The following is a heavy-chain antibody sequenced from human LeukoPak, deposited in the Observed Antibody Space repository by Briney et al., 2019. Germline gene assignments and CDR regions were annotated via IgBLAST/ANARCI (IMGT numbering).Heavy chain of an antibody. CDR2: ISSSGGTI. J-gene: IGHJ4*02. CDR3: ARGGVATGYIDY. D-gene: IGHD2-21*02. Sequence: GGSLRLSCAASGFTFSDYHMSWIRQVPGKGLEWVSYISSSGGTISYADSVKGRFTISRDNAKNSLYLQMNSLRAEDTAVYYCARGGVATGYIDYWGQGTLVTVSS. CDR1: GFTFSDYH. V-gene: IGHV3-11*01.